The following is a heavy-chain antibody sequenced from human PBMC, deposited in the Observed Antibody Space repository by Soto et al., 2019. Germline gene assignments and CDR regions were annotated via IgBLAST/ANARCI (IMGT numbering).Heavy chain of an antibody. D-gene: IGHD1-26*01. J-gene: IGHJ5*02. CDR1: GGSISSGGYY. CDR2: IYYSGST. CDR3: ARHGNSGSYWDWFDP. Sequence: SETLSLTCTVSGGSISSGGYYWSWIRQPPGKGLEWIGYIYYSGSTNYNPSLKSRVTISVDTSKNQFSLKLSSVTAADTAVYYCARHGNSGSYWDWFDPWGQGTLVTVSS. V-gene: IGHV4-61*08.